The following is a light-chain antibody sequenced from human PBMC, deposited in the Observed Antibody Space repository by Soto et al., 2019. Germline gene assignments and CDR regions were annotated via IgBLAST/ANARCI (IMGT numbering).Light chain of an antibody. CDR2: DVS. CDR3: CSYTTSNTRQIV. Sequence: QSVLTQPASMSGSPGQSITISCTGTSSDVGGYNYVSWYQQHPGKAPKFMIYDVSNRPSGVSNRFSGSKSGNTASLTISGLQAEDEADYYCCSYTTSNTRQIVFGTGTKLTVL. J-gene: IGLJ1*01. CDR1: SSDVGGYNY. V-gene: IGLV2-14*01.